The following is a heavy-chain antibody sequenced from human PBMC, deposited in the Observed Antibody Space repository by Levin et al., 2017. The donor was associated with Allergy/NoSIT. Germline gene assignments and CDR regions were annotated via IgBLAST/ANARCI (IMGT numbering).Heavy chain of an antibody. V-gene: IGHV3-21*01. D-gene: IGHD5-18*01. Sequence: GESLKISCAASGFTFSSYSMNWVRQAPGKGLEWVSSISSSSSYIYYADSVKGRFTISRDNAKNSLYLQMNSLRAEDTAVYYCARDSVGGRGYSYGYSDYWGQGTLVTVSS. J-gene: IGHJ4*02. CDR2: ISSSSSYI. CDR1: GFTFSSYS. CDR3: ARDSVGGRGYSYGYSDY.